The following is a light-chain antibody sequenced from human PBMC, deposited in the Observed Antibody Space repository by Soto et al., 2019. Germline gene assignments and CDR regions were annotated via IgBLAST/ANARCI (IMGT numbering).Light chain of an antibody. V-gene: IGKV1-39*01. CDR1: QRISSY. CDR2: AAS. J-gene: IGKJ1*01. Sequence: DIQMTQSPSSLSASVGDRVTITCRASQRISSYLNWYQQKPGKAPQLLIYAASSLQSGVPSRFSGSGSGTDFTLTISSLQPEDFATYYCQPSYSTPRTFGQGTKVEIK. CDR3: QPSYSTPRT.